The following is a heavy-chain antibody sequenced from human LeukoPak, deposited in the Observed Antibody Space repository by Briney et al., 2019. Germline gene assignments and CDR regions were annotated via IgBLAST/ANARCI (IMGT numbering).Heavy chain of an antibody. Sequence: GGSLKLSCAASGFTFSSYSMNWVRQAPGEGLEWVSSISSSGSFIYYADSVKGRFTISRDNARNSLFLQMNSLRAEDTAVYYCARDLRYCSSASCSENGAFDIWGQGTMVTVSS. CDR1: GFTFSSYS. CDR2: ISSSGSFI. CDR3: ARDLRYCSSASCSENGAFDI. J-gene: IGHJ3*02. D-gene: IGHD2-2*01. V-gene: IGHV3-21*01.